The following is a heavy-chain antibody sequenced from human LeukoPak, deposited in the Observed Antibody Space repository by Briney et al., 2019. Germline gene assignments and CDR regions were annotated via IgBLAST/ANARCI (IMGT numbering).Heavy chain of an antibody. D-gene: IGHD6-19*01. CDR2: NSGSGGST. CDR1: GFTFRSYA. Sequence: GGSLRLSCAASGFTFRSYAMSWVRQAPGKGLEWVSDNSGSGGSTYHADSVKGRFTISRDNSKNTLYLQMNSLRAEDTAVYYCASEGLAVAGNFFYWGQGSLVTVSS. V-gene: IGHV3-23*01. J-gene: IGHJ4*02. CDR3: ASEGLAVAGNFFY.